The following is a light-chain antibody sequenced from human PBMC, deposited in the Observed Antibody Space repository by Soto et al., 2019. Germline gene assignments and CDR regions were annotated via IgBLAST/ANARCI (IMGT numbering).Light chain of an antibody. CDR1: SSDIGSNY. CDR2: RNN. J-gene: IGLJ2*01. CDR3: AAWDASLSGRGV. Sequence: QSVLTQPPSASGTPGQRVTISCSGSSSDIGSNYVYWYQQLPGTAPKLLIYRNNQRHSGVPDRFSGSKSGTSASLAISGLRSEDDADYFCAAWDASLSGRGVFGGGTKLTVL. V-gene: IGLV1-47*01.